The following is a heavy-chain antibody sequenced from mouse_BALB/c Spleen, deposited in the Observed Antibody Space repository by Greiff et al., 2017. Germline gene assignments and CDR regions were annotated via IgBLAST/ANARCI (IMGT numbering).Heavy chain of an antibody. J-gene: IGHJ3*01. D-gene: IGHD2-4*01. CDR3: ARSAYDYDWFAY. V-gene: IGHV1-26*01. CDR2: INPYNGAT. CDR1: GYSFTGYY. Sequence: VQLQQSGPELVKPGASVKISCKASGYSFTGYYMHWVKQSHVKSLEWIGRINPYNGATSYNQNFKDKASLTVDKSSSTAYMELHSLTSEDSAVYYCARSAYDYDWFAYWGQGTLVTVSA.